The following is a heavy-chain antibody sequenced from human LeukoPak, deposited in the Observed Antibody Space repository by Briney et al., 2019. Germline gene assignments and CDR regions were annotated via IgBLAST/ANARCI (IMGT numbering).Heavy chain of an antibody. CDR1: GFSLRTRGMR. Sequence: KASGPALVKPPQTLTLTCTFSGFSLRTRGMRVSWIRQPPGKALEWLARIDWDEDKFYSTSLKTRLTISKDTSKNQVVLTMTNMDPVDTATYYCARILEGRYFDCWGQGTLVTVSS. J-gene: IGHJ4*02. D-gene: IGHD5-24*01. CDR2: IDWDEDK. CDR3: ARILEGRYFDC. V-gene: IGHV2-70*04.